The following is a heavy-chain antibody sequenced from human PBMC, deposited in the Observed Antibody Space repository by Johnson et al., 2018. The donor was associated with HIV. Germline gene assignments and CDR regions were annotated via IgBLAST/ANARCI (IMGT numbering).Heavy chain of an antibody. CDR2: ISYDGSNK. CDR3: ARKVVTADDAFDI. Sequence: QVQLVESGGGVVQPGRSLRLSCAASGFTFSSYAMHWVRQAPGKGLEWVAVISYDGSNKYYADSVKGRFTISRDNSRNMLYLQMGSLRAEDMAVYYCARKVVTADDAFDIWGQGTMVTVSS. CDR1: GFTFSSYA. J-gene: IGHJ3*02. V-gene: IGHV3-30*14. D-gene: IGHD2-21*02.